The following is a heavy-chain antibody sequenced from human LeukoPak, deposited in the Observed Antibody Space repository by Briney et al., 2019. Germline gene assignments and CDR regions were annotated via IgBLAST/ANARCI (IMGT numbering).Heavy chain of an antibody. CDR3: ASRGSGGSYALDI. V-gene: IGHV4-4*02. J-gene: IGHJ3*02. Sequence: SGTLSLTCAVSGGSISSSNWWSWVRQPPGKGLEWIGEIYHSGSTNYNPSLKSRVTISVDKSKNQFSLKLSSVTAADTAVYYCASRGSGGSYALDIWGQGTMVTVSS. CDR2: IYHSGST. D-gene: IGHD2-15*01. CDR1: GGSISSSNW.